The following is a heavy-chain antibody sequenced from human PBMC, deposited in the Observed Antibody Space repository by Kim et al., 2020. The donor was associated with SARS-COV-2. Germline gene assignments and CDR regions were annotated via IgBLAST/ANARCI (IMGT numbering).Heavy chain of an antibody. CDR3: ARGFDP. Sequence: NPNRGNTGYAQTSPGRVTMTRNSSLSTAYMELSSLRSEDTAVYYCARGFDPWGQGTLVTVSS. CDR2: NPNRGNT. J-gene: IGHJ5*02. V-gene: IGHV1-8*01.